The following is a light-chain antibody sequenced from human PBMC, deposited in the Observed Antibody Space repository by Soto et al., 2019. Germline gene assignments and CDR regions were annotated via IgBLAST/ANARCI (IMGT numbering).Light chain of an antibody. CDR3: ASWDGSLSGHV. CDR1: SSDVGGYDY. J-gene: IGLJ1*01. V-gene: IGLV2-11*01. Sequence: QSALTQPRSVSGSPGQSVTISCTGTSSDVGGYDYVSWYQQHPGRAPKVMIYDVSKRPSGVPNRFSGSKSGNTASLTISGLQTEDEADYYCASWDGSLSGHVFGTGTKVTVL. CDR2: DVS.